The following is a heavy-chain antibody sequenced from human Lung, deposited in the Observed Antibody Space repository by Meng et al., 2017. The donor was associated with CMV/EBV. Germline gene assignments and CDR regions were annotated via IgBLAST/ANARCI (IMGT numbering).Heavy chain of an antibody. CDR1: GFTFSIYW. CDR2: IKEDGTEN. D-gene: IGHD2-2*03. Sequence: GGSLRLSCAASGFTFSIYWISWVRQAPGKGLEWVANIKEDGTENNYADSVKGRFTNSRDNAKNSLYLQMNSLRAEDTAVYYCARDQPGGYCSDFCYYGMDVWGQGTTVTVSS. J-gene: IGHJ6*02. CDR3: ARDQPGGYCSDFCYYGMDV. V-gene: IGHV3-7*01.